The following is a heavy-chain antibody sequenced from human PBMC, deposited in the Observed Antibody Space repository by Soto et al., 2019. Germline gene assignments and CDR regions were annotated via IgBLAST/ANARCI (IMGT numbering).Heavy chain of an antibody. V-gene: IGHV3-53*01. CDR2: IYSGGSA. CDR3: VRDDYGLDV. CDR1: GFIVSSNY. Sequence: GSLRLSCTASGFIVSSNYMSWVRQAPGKGLEWVSVIYSGGSANYADSVKGRFTISRDNSKNTLYLQMNNLRAEDTAVYYCVRDDYGLDVWGQGTAGTVSS. J-gene: IGHJ6*02.